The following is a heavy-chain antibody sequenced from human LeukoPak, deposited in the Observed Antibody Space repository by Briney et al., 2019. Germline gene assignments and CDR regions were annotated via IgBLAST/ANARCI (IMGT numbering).Heavy chain of an antibody. D-gene: IGHD2-15*01. V-gene: IGHV4-59*01. J-gene: IGHJ5*02. CDR2: IYYSGST. Sequence: KPSETLSLTCTASGGSISSYYWSWIRQPPGKGLEWIGYIYYSGSTNYNPSLKSRVTISVDTSKNQFSLKLSSVTAADTAVYYCASPGCSGGSCYGFDLWGQGTLVTVSS. CDR1: GGSISSYY. CDR3: ASPGCSGGSCYGFDL.